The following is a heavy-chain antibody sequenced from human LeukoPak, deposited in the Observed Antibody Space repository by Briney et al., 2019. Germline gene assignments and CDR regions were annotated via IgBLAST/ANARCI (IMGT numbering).Heavy chain of an antibody. CDR3: AGRSPIAAAGTRRLED. D-gene: IGHD6-13*01. V-gene: IGHV3-53*01. Sequence: GGSLRLSCAASGFTVSSNHMSWVRQAPGKGLEWVSIIYSGGSTYYADSVKGRFTISRDNSKNTLYLQMSSLRAEDTAVYYCAGRSPIAAAGTRRLEDWGQGTLVTVSS. J-gene: IGHJ4*02. CDR2: IYSGGST. CDR1: GFTVSSNH.